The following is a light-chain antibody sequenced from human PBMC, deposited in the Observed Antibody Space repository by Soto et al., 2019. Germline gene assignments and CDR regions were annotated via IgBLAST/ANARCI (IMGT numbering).Light chain of an antibody. V-gene: IGKV3-20*01. Sequence: EIVLTQSPGTLSLSPGERATLSCRASQNVVDNYLAWYQQKPGQAPRLLIYRASFRAAGIPDRFSGSGSGTDISLTISRLEPEDFAVYYCKRRGVSPRFTFGQGTKLEIK. J-gene: IGKJ2*01. CDR2: RAS. CDR3: KRRGVSPRFT. CDR1: QNVVDNY.